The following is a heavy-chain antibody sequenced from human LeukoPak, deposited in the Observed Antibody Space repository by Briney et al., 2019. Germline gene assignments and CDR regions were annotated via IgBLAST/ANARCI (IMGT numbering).Heavy chain of an antibody. Sequence: PVGSLRLSSAASGFTSTSYAMTSVLQARGQRLGSVSAIGSNGGSIYYANSVKGRFTISRDNSKNTLYLQMGSLRAEDMAVYYCARDDRTVTLYYYYGMDVWGQGTTVTVSS. CDR2: IGSNGGSI. V-gene: IGHV3-64*01. J-gene: IGHJ6*02. D-gene: IGHD4-17*01. CDR3: ARDDRTVTLYYYYGMDV. CDR1: GFTSTSYA.